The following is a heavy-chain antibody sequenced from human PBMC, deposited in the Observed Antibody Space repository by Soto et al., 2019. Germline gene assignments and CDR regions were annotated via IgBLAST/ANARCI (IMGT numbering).Heavy chain of an antibody. J-gene: IGHJ4*02. V-gene: IGHV3-53*01. CDR2: IYAGTIT. D-gene: IGHD3-22*01. Sequence: GGSLRLSCAVSGITVSSYYMSWVRQAAGKGLEWVSVIYAGTITYYADSVKGRFTIYRDNSKNTLNLEMNSLRVEDTAVYYCARIPYDNSGTIFDYWGQGALVTVSS. CDR1: GITVSSYY. CDR3: ARIPYDNSGTIFDY.